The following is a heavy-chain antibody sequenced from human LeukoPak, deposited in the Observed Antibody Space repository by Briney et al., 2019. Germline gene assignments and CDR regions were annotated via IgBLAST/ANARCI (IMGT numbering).Heavy chain of an antibody. CDR3: ARDGYNLALGY. J-gene: IGHJ4*02. CDR2: IYHSGST. D-gene: IGHD5-24*01. Sequence: SETLSLTCTVSGYSISSGYYWGWIRQPPGKGLEWIGSIYHSGSTYYNPSLKSRVTISVDTSKNQFSLKLSSVTAADTAVYYCARDGYNLALGYWGQGTLVTVSS. V-gene: IGHV4-38-2*02. CDR1: GYSISSGYY.